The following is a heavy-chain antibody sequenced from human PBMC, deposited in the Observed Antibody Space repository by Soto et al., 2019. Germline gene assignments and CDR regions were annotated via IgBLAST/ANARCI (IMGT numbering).Heavy chain of an antibody. CDR2: IYYSGST. J-gene: IGHJ4*02. CDR3: ARENRLDTGLGYCISTSCYGPFDY. V-gene: IGHV4-61*01. Sequence: SEPLSLTYTVSGGSVSIGSYYWSWIRQPPGKGLEWIGYIYYSGSTNYNTSLKSRITISVDTSKNQYSLKLNYMTAADTAVYYCARENRLDTGLGYCISTSCYGPFDYWGQGTLVTVS. D-gene: IGHD2-2*01. CDR1: GGSVSIGSYY.